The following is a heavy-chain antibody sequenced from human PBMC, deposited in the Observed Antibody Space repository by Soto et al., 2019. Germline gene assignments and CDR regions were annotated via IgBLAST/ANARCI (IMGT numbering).Heavy chain of an antibody. J-gene: IGHJ6*02. CDR3: ASNGVYYYYGMDV. CDR1: AYSFTSYW. V-gene: IGHV5-10-1*01. Sequence: GESLKISCKGSAYSFTSYWISWVRQMPGKGLEWMGRIDPSDSYTNYSPSFQGHVTISADKSISTAYLQWSSLKASDTAMYYCASNGVYYYYGMDVWGQGTTVTVSS. CDR2: IDPSDSYT. D-gene: IGHD2-8*01.